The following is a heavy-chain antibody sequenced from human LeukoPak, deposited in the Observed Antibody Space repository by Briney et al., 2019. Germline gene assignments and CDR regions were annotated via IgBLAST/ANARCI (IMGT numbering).Heavy chain of an antibody. D-gene: IGHD3-22*01. CDR3: AKPLYYYDSSGYHGTNAFDI. CDR2: ISWNSGSI. CDR1: GFTFDDYA. V-gene: IGHV3-9*01. J-gene: IGHJ3*02. Sequence: GGSLRLSCAASGFTFDDYAMPWVRQAPGKGLEWVSGISWNSGSIGYADSVKGRFTISRNNAKNSLYLQMNSLRAEDTALYYCAKPLYYYDSSGYHGTNAFDIWGQGTMVTVSS.